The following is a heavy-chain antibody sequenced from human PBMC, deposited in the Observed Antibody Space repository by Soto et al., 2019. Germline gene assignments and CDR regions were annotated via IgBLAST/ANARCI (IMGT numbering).Heavy chain of an antibody. CDR2: IYYSGST. CDR1: GGSVSSGSYY. D-gene: IGHD6-13*01. V-gene: IGHV4-61*01. CDR3: ARASIAAAGIHY. J-gene: IGHJ4*02. Sequence: QVQLQESGPGLAKPSETLSLTCTVSGGSVSSGSYYWSWIRQPPGKGLEWIGYIYYSGSTNYNPSLKSRVTISVDTSKNQFSLKLSSVTAADTAVYYCARASIAAAGIHYWGQGTLVTVSS.